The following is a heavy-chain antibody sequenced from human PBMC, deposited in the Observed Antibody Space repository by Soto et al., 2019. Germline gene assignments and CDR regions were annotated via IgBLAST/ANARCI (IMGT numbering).Heavy chain of an antibody. Sequence: SETLSLTCTVSGDSISSADYYWSWIRQTPGKGLEWIGHIFYSGTTYYNPSLKSRLTISVDTSKNHFSLRLTSVTAADAAVYFCARVSKLVAPKDGKSAYFYAMDVWGPGTTVTVSS. D-gene: IGHD6-6*01. CDR2: IFYSGTT. CDR1: GDSISSADYY. V-gene: IGHV4-30-4*01. CDR3: ARVSKLVAPKDGKSAYFYAMDV. J-gene: IGHJ6*02.